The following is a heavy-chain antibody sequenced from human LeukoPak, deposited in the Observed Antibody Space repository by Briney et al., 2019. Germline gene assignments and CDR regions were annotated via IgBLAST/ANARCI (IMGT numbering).Heavy chain of an antibody. CDR3: ARQRGYCSGGSCPPDNWFDP. Sequence: SVKVSCKASGGTFSSYAISWVRQAPGQGLEWMGGIIPIFGTANYAQKFQGRVTITADESTSTAYMELSSLRSEDTAVYYCARQRGYCSGGSCPPDNWFDPWGQGTLVTVSS. V-gene: IGHV1-69*13. CDR1: GGTFSSYA. CDR2: IIPIFGTA. D-gene: IGHD2-15*01. J-gene: IGHJ5*02.